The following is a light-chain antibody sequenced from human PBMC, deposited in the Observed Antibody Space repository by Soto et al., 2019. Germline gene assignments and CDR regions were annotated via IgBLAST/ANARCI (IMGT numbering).Light chain of an antibody. Sequence: QAVVTQPPSVSGAPGQRVTISCTGSSSNIGAVYDVQWYQQLPGTAPKLLIYSNTNRPSGVPDRFSGSRSGTSASLAITGLQTEDEADYYCQSYDSSLSGWVFGGGTKVTVL. V-gene: IGLV1-40*01. J-gene: IGLJ3*02. CDR2: SNT. CDR3: QSYDSSLSGWV. CDR1: SSNIGAVYD.